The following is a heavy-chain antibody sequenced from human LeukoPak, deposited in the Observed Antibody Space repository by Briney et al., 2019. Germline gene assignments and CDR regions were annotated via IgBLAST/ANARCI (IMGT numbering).Heavy chain of an antibody. J-gene: IGHJ4*02. V-gene: IGHV4-4*02. D-gene: IGHD6-13*01. Sequence: PSETLSLTCAVSGGSISSSNWWTWVRQPPGKGLEWIGEINHSGSTNYNPSLKSRVTISVDTSKNQFSLKLSSVTAADTAVYYCARGRGAAAAGKYYFDYWGQGTLVTVSS. CDR1: GGSISSSNW. CDR2: INHSGST. CDR3: ARGRGAAAAGKYYFDY.